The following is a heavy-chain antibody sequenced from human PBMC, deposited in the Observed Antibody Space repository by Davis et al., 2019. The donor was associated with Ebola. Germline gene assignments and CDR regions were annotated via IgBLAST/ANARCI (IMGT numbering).Heavy chain of an antibody. CDR2: INPKSGDT. D-gene: IGHD2-8*01. Sequence: ASVKVSCKASGYTFTDYYMHWVRQAPGKGLEWRGRINPKSGDTNFAQNFQGRVTMTRDTSIRTAYMDLSSLTSDDTAVYFCAKSSGLKLGYCNNGVCQRGWWFDPWGQGTLVTVS. CDR3: AKSSGLKLGYCNNGVCQRGWWFDP. V-gene: IGHV1-2*06. CDR1: GYTFTDYY. J-gene: IGHJ5*02.